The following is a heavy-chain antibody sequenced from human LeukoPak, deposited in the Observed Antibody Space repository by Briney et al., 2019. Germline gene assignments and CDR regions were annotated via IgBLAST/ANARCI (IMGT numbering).Heavy chain of an antibody. CDR3: ARDPFETAGYDAFDI. V-gene: IGHV4-34*01. J-gene: IGHJ3*02. CDR2: INHSGST. CDR1: GGSFSGYY. D-gene: IGHD6-13*01. Sequence: SETLSLTCAVYGGSFSGYYWSWIRQPPGKGLEWIGEINHSGSTNYNPSLKSRVTISVDTSKNQFSLKLSSVTATDTAVYYCARDPFETAGYDAFDIWGQGTMVTVSS.